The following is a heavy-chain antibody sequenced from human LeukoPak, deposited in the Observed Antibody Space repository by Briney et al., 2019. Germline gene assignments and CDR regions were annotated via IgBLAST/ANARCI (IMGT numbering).Heavy chain of an antibody. V-gene: IGHV4-59*08. CDR3: ARHNVQHNTAMVSFDY. J-gene: IGHJ4*02. CDR1: GGSISSYY. D-gene: IGHD5-18*01. CDR2: IYYSGST. Sequence: KPSETLSLTCTVSGGSISSYYWSWIRQPPGKGLEWIGYIYYSGSTNHNPSLKSRVTISVDTSKNQFSLKLSSVTAADTAVYYCARHNVQHNTAMVSFDYWGQGTLVTVSS.